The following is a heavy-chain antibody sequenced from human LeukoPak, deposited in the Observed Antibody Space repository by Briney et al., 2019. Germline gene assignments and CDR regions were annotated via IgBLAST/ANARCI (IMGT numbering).Heavy chain of an antibody. CDR1: GGSISSGDYY. CDR3: AREGYYDILTGYYTPRVHAFDI. J-gene: IGHJ3*02. D-gene: IGHD3-9*01. V-gene: IGHV4-30-4*02. Sequence: PSETLSLTCTVSGGSISSGDYYWSWIRQPPGKGLEWIGYIYNSGSTYYNPSLKSRVTISLDTSKNQFSLKVSSVTAADTAVYYCAREGYYDILTGYYTPRVHAFDIWGQGTMVTVSS. CDR2: IYNSGST.